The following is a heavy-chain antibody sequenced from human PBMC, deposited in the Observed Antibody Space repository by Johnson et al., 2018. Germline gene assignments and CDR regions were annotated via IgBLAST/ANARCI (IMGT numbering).Heavy chain of an antibody. D-gene: IGHD4-17*01. CDR1: GGTFSSYA. CDR3: ARKHGDYHSYYYSYYGMDV. Sequence: QVQLVQSGAEVKKPGSSVKVSCKASGGTFSSYAISWVRQAPGQGLEWMGGIIPIFGTANYAQKFQGRVTITADESPSTAYMELSSLRSEDTAVYYCARKHGDYHSYYYSYYGMDVWGQGTTVTVSS. J-gene: IGHJ6*02. V-gene: IGHV1-69*01. CDR2: IIPIFGTA.